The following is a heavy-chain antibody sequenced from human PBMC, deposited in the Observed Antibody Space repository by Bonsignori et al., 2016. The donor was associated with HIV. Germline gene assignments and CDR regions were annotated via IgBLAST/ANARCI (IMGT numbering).Heavy chain of an antibody. CDR2: IDPAGSGT. D-gene: IGHD4-11*01. J-gene: IGHJ4*02. V-gene: IGHV1-2*02. Sequence: WVRQAPGQGLEWMGWIDPAGSGTDYAQEFRGRVIMTRDTSISTAYMELIRLTADDTATYYCTIKTSLSTDSTDHWGQGTLVTVSS. CDR3: TIKTSLSTDSTDH.